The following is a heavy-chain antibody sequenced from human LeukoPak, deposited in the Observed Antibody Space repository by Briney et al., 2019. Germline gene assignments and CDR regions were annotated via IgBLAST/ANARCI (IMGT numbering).Heavy chain of an antibody. CDR1: GFTFSSYS. CDR3: AARNHDYGDYGVDY. Sequence: GGSLRLSCAASGFTFSSYSMNWVRQAPGKGLEWVSSISSSSSYIYYADSVKGRFTISRDNAKNSLYLQMNSLRAEDTAVYYCAARNHDYGDYGVDYWGQGTLVTVSS. V-gene: IGHV3-21*01. D-gene: IGHD4-17*01. CDR2: ISSSSSYI. J-gene: IGHJ4*02.